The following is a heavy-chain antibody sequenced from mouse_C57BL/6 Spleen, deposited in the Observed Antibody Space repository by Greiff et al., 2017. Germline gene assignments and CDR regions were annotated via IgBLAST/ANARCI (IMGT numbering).Heavy chain of an antibody. CDR1: GYTFTDYY. D-gene: IGHD1-1*01. Sequence: VQLQQSGPELVKPGASVKISCKASGYTFTDYYMNWVKQSHGKSLEWIGDINPNNGGTSYNQKFKGKATLTVDKSSSTAYMELRSLTSEDSAVYYCARTGFITTVVASYYFDYWGQGTTLTVSS. V-gene: IGHV1-26*01. CDR2: INPNNGGT. J-gene: IGHJ2*01. CDR3: ARTGFITTVVASYYFDY.